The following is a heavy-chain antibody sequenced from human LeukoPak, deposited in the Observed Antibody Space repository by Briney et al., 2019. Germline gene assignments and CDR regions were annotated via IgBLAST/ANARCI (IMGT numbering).Heavy chain of an antibody. V-gene: IGHV4-34*01. Sequence: SETLSLTCAVYGGSFSGYYWSWIRQPPGKGLEWIGEINHSGSTNYNPSLKSRVTISVDTSKNQFSLKLSSVTAADTAVYYCASLKNRYCSSTSCYAGYFDYWGQGTLVTVSS. J-gene: IGHJ4*02. CDR2: INHSGST. CDR3: ASLKNRYCSSTSCYAGYFDY. CDR1: GGSFSGYY. D-gene: IGHD2-2*01.